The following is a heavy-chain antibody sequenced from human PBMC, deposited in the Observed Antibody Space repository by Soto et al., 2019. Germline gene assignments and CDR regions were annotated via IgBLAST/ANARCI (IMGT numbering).Heavy chain of an antibody. Sequence: QVQLVESGGGVVQPGRSLSLSCAASGFTFSDNPMHWDRQTPGKVLEWVAVITYDGRVKYYVDSVKGRFTISRDDSKNTLYLQMNSLRVDDTAVYYCARDFIVGAPDYFDYWGQGTLVTVSS. CDR1: GFTFSDNP. CDR3: ARDFIVGAPDYFDY. J-gene: IGHJ4*02. V-gene: IGHV3-30*04. D-gene: IGHD3-16*02. CDR2: ITYDGRVK.